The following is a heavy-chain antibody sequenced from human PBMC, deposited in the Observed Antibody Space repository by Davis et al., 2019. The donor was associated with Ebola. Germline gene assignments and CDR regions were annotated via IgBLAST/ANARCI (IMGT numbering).Heavy chain of an antibody. D-gene: IGHD3-10*01. Sequence: GESLKISCAASGFTFSSYEMNWVRQAPGKGLEWVSYISSSGSTIYYADSVKGRFTISRDNAKNSLYLQMNSLRAEDTAVYYCTRQSYYYYYYGMDVWGQGTTVTVSS. CDR1: GFTFSSYE. J-gene: IGHJ6*02. V-gene: IGHV3-48*03. CDR2: ISSSGSTI. CDR3: TRQSYYYYYYGMDV.